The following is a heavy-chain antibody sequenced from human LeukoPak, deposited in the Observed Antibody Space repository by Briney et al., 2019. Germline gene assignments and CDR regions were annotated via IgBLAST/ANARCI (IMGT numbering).Heavy chain of an antibody. J-gene: IGHJ3*02. D-gene: IGHD4-17*01. V-gene: IGHV1-18*01. CDR2: ISGYNGKT. CDR3: ARDFWTTVTTRDAFDI. CDR1: GYTFTSSG. Sequence: ASVKVSCKASGYTFTSSGISWVRQAPGQGLEWMGWISGYNGKTNYAQKVQGRVTMTTDTSTSTVYMELRSLRSDDTAVYYCARDFWTTVTTRDAFDIWGQGTMVTVSS.